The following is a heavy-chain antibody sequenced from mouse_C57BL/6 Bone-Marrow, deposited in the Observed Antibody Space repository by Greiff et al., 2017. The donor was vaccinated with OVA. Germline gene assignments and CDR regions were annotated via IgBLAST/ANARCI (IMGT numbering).Heavy chain of an antibody. CDR3: ARSGEYYYGSSPYYAMDY. CDR2: INPYNGGT. CDR1: GYTFTDYY. D-gene: IGHD1-1*01. Sequence: EVQLQQSGPVLVKPGASVKMSCKASGYTFTDYYMNWVKQSHGKSLEWIGVINPYNGGTSYNQKFKGKATLTVDKSSSTAYMELNSLTSEDSAVYYCARSGEYYYGSSPYYAMDYWGQGTSVTVSS. V-gene: IGHV1-19*01. J-gene: IGHJ4*01.